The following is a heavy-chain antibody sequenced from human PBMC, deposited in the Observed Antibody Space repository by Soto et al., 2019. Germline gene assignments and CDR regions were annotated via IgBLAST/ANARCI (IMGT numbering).Heavy chain of an antibody. CDR3: ARNGGYTYGYYFDY. D-gene: IGHD5-18*01. CDR1: VFTFISYA. Sequence: WWSLRLSCAASVFTFISYAMSWVRQPPGKGLEWVSAISGSGCSTYYADSVTGRFTISRDNSKNTLYLQMLSLRAEDAAVYYCARNGGYTYGYYFDYWGQGTLVTVSS. V-gene: IGHV3-23*01. J-gene: IGHJ4*02. CDR2: ISGSGCST.